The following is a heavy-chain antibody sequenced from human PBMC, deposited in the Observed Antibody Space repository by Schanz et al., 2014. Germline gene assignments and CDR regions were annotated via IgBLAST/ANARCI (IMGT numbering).Heavy chain of an antibody. V-gene: IGHV3-21*01. CDR2: ISGRSSHI. CDR1: GFTLTTKA. CDR3: VRERTNYGGNSYFFDH. Sequence: EVQLVESGEGLVQPGGSLKLSVASSGFTLTTKAMGWVRQAPGKGLEWVSSISGRSSHIYYAVSVKGRFTVSRDNAKNSVYLQMNGLRVEDTAVYYCVRERTNYGGNSYFFDHWGQGTLVTVSS. J-gene: IGHJ4*02. D-gene: IGHD2-21*02.